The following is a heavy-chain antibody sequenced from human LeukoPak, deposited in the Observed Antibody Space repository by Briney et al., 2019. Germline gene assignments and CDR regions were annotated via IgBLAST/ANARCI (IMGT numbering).Heavy chain of an antibody. V-gene: IGHV1-2*02. CDR1: GYIFTDYY. J-gene: IGHJ5*02. Sequence: ASVKVSCKASGYIFTDYYLHWVRQAPGQGLEWMGWINPNSGGTNSAQKFQGRVTMTTDTSISTAYMELSSLRSDDTAVYYCARDLTSIVVVPAEWLDPWGQGTLVTVSS. CDR2: INPNSGGT. D-gene: IGHD2-2*01. CDR3: ARDLTSIVVVPAEWLDP.